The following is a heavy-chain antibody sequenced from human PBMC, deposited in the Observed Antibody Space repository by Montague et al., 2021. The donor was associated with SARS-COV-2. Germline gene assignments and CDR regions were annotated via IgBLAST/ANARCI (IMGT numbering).Heavy chain of an antibody. CDR2: ISSSSSYI. CDR3: ARDAHYDILTGYFGY. CDR1: GFTFSSYS. J-gene: IGHJ4*02. Sequence: SLRLSCAASGFTFSSYSMNWVRQAPGKGLEWVSPISSSSSYIYCADSVKGRFTISRDNAKNSLYLRMNSLRAEDTAVYYCARDAHYDILTGYFGYWGQGTLVTVSS. V-gene: IGHV3-21*01. D-gene: IGHD3-9*01.